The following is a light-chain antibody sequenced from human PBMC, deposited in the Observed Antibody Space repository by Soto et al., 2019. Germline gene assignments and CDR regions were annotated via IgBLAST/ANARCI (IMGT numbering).Light chain of an antibody. Sequence: IVLTQTPDTLSLSPGERATLSCRASQSVSSSYLAWYQQKPGQAPRLLIYGASSRATGIPDRFSGSGSGTDFTLTISRLEPEDFAVYYCQQYGSSPYTFGQGTKVDIK. CDR1: QSVSSSY. J-gene: IGKJ2*01. CDR2: GAS. CDR3: QQYGSSPYT. V-gene: IGKV3-20*01.